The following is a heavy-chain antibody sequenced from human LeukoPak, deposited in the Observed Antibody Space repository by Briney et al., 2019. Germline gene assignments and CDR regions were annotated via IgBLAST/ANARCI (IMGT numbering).Heavy chain of an antibody. J-gene: IGHJ3*02. CDR2: ISWNSGSI. D-gene: IGHD1-26*01. CDR3: AKGGSYYNAFDI. CDR1: GFTFDDYA. Sequence: PGRSLRLSCAASGFTFDDYAMHWVRQAPGKGLEWVSGISWNSGSIGYADSVKGRFTISRDNAKNSLYLQMNSLRAEDMALYYCAKGGSYYNAFDIWGQGTMVTVSS. V-gene: IGHV3-9*03.